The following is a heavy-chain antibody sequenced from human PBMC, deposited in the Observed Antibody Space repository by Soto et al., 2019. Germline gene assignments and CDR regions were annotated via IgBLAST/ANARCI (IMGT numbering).Heavy chain of an antibody. D-gene: IGHD2-21*02. J-gene: IGHJ6*02. CDR2: INHSGTI. Sequence: SETLSLTCAVYGGSFSGYYWTWIRQPPGKGLEWIGEINHSGTINFNPSLKSRLTISLDTSKKHFSLKLSSVTDADTAAYYCARADRTLVTSYSLDVWGQGNTVT. CDR3: ARADRTLVTSYSLDV. CDR1: GGSFSGYY. V-gene: IGHV4-34*01.